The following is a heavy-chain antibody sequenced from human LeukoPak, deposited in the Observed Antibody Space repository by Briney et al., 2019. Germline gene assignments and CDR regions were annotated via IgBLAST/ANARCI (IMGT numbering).Heavy chain of an antibody. Sequence: ASVKVSCKASGYTFTSYYMHWVRQAPGQGLEWMGIINPSGGSTSYAQKFQGRVTMTRDPSTSTVYMELSSLISEDTAVYYCATPRLAAAGTSACYYGMDVWGQGTTVTVSS. J-gene: IGHJ6*02. D-gene: IGHD6-13*01. CDR3: ATPRLAAAGTSACYYGMDV. CDR2: INPSGGST. V-gene: IGHV1-46*01. CDR1: GYTFTSYY.